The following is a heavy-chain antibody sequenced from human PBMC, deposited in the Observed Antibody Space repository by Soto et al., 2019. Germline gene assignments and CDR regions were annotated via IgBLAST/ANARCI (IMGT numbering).Heavy chain of an antibody. J-gene: IGHJ6*02. V-gene: IGHV4-30-4*02. D-gene: IGHD2-21*02. CDR3: AREDDGGDRDYYGLDV. CDR2: IHYSGSI. CDR1: GGSISYWDYH. Sequence: PSDTLCLTCTVSGGSISYWDYHWTWIRQSPGKGLEWIGYIHYSGSIIYNPSFKSRVTISVDTSKNQFSLQLSSVTAADTAVYFYAREDDGGDRDYYGLDVWGQGTTVTVSS.